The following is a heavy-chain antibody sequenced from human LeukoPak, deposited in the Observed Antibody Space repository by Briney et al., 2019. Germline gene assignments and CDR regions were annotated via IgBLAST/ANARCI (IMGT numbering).Heavy chain of an antibody. Sequence: SETLSLTCAVYGGSFSGYYWSWIRQPPGKGLEWIGEINHSGSTNYNPSLKSRVTISVDTSKNQFSLKLSSVTAADTAVYYCAGGVDTAMVAAWGQGTLVTVPS. CDR3: AGGVDTAMVAA. V-gene: IGHV4-34*01. J-gene: IGHJ5*02. CDR2: INHSGST. CDR1: GGSFSGYY. D-gene: IGHD5-18*01.